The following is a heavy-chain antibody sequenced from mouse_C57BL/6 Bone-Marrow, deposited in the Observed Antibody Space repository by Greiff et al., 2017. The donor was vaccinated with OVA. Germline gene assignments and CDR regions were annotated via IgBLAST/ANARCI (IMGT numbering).Heavy chain of an antibody. D-gene: IGHD1-1*01. Sequence: QVQLQQPGAELVKPGASVKLSCKASGYTFTSYWMHWVKQRPGQGLEWIGMIHPNSGSTNYNEKFKSKATLTVDKSSSTAYMQLSSLTSEDSAVYYCASSPFTTVVANDAMDYWGQGTSVTVSS. CDR3: ASSPFTTVVANDAMDY. V-gene: IGHV1-64*01. J-gene: IGHJ4*01. CDR1: GYTFTSYW. CDR2: IHPNSGST.